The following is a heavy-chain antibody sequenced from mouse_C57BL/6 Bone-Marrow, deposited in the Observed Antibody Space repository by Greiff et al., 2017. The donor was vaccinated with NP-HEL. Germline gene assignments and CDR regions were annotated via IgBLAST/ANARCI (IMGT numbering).Heavy chain of an antibody. D-gene: IGHD1-1*01. J-gene: IGHJ1*03. V-gene: IGHV5-4*01. CDR1: GFTFSSYA. CDR3: ARDPYGSSYWYFDV. CDR2: ISDGGSYT. Sequence: EVQLQESGGGLVKPGGSLKLSCAASGFTFSSYAMSWVRQTPEKRLEWVATISDGGSYTYYPDNVKGRFTISRDNAKNNLYLQMSHLKSEDTAMYYCARDPYGSSYWYFDVWGTGTTVTVSS.